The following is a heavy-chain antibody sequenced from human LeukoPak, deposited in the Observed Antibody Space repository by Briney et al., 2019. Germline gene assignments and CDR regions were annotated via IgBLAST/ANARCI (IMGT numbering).Heavy chain of an antibody. Sequence: ASVKVSCKVSGYTLTELSMHWVRQAPGKGLEWMGGFDPEDGETIYAQKFQGRVTMTEDTSTDTAYMELSSLGSEDTAVYYCARGSNYDYASTLDYWGQGTLVTVSS. CDR1: GYTLTELS. D-gene: IGHD3-16*01. CDR3: ARGSNYDYASTLDY. V-gene: IGHV1-24*01. J-gene: IGHJ4*02. CDR2: FDPEDGET.